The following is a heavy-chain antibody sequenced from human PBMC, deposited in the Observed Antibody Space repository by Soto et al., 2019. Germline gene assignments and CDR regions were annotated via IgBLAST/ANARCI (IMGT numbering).Heavy chain of an antibody. Sequence: QVQLVQSGAEVKKPGASVKVSCKASGYTFTSYGISWVRQAPGQGLEWMGWISAYNGNTNYAQKLQGRVTRTRDTXTGTACMELRSLRSDDTAVYYCARAAPTIAAQADYWGQGTLVTVSS. J-gene: IGHJ4*02. CDR1: GYTFTSYG. V-gene: IGHV1-18*01. D-gene: IGHD6-13*01. CDR3: ARAAPTIAAQADY. CDR2: ISAYNGNT.